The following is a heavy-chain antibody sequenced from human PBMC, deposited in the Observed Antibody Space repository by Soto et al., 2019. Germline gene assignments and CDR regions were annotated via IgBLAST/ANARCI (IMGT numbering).Heavy chain of an antibody. J-gene: IGHJ6*02. CDR3: ARDQYNWNYGYYYYGMDV. CDR1: GFTFSSYE. V-gene: IGHV3-48*03. D-gene: IGHD1-7*01. Sequence: GGSLRLSCAASGFTFSSYEMNWVRQAPGKGLEWDSYISSSGSTIYYADSVKGRFTISRDNAKNSLYLQMNSLRAEDTAVYYCARDQYNWNYGYYYYGMDVWGQGTTVTVYS. CDR2: ISSSGSTI.